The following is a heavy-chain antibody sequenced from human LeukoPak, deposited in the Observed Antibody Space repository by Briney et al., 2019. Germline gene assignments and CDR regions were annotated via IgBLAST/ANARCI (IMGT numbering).Heavy chain of an antibody. CDR1: GYTFIANY. J-gene: IGHJ4*02. CDR3: AREGSYCDGGDCYSFDF. CDR2: MHVGTGNT. D-gene: IGHD2-21*02. V-gene: IGHV1-2*02. Sequence: ASVTVSCKASGYTFIANYLQWVRQAPGLGPEWLGWMHVGTGNTRYAPKFQGRVTLSRDTSINTAYMELSSLTSDDTAVYYCAREGSYCDGGDCYSFDFWGQGTLVTVSS.